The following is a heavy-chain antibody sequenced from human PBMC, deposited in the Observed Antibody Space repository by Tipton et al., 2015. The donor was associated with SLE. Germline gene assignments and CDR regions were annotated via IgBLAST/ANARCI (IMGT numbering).Heavy chain of an antibody. D-gene: IGHD4-11*01. V-gene: IGHV4-39*07. J-gene: IGHJ2*01. CDR2: VSYLGST. Sequence: TLSLTCSVSGGFIGSSSYYWGWIRQPPGKGLEWIGSVSYLGSTSYNATLESRATISIDTSKKHFSLKLSSVTAADTAVYYCAREFLNPVTTVHYYFDLWGRGTLVTVSS. CDR3: AREFLNPVTTVHYYFDL. CDR1: GGFIGSSSYY.